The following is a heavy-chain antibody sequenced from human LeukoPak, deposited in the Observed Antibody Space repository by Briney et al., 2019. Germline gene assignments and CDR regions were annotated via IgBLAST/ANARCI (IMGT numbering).Heavy chain of an antibody. Sequence: SETLSPTCTVSGGSISSCYWSWIRQPPGKGLEWIGYIYYSGSTNYNPSLKSRVTISVDTSKNQFSLKLSSVTAADTAVYYCARRMPLAPYYDFWSGYYAAFDIWGQGTMVTVSS. CDR1: GGSISSCY. D-gene: IGHD3-3*01. V-gene: IGHV4-59*01. J-gene: IGHJ3*02. CDR2: IYYSGST. CDR3: ARRMPLAPYYDFWSGYYAAFDI.